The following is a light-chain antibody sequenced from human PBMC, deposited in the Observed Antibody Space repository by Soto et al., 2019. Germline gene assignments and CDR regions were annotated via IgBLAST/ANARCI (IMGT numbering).Light chain of an antibody. CDR3: QQYYSIPYT. CDR1: QSVLYSSNNKNY. CDR2: WTS. V-gene: IGKV4-1*01. Sequence: DIVMTQSPDSLAVSLGERATINCKSSQSVLYSSNNKNYLAWYQQRPGQPPRLLIYWTSTRESGVPDRFSGRGSGTDFTLTISSLQAEDVAVYYCQQYYSIPYTFGQGTKLEIK. J-gene: IGKJ2*01.